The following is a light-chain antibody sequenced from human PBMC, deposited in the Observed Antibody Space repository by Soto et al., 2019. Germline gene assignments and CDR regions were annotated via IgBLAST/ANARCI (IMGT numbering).Light chain of an antibody. CDR2: KAS. J-gene: IGKJ1*01. Sequence: DIQMTQSPSTLSASVGDRVTITCRASESISGWLAWYQQKPGKAPKLVIFKASTLESGVPSRFSGSGSGTEFTLSISSPQPDDFAIYYCQQYNSYPRTFGQGTKVEIK. CDR1: ESISGW. V-gene: IGKV1-5*03. CDR3: QQYNSYPRT.